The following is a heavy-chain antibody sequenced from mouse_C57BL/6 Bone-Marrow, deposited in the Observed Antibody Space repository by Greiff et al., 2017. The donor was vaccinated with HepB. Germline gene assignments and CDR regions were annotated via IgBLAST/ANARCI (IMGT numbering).Heavy chain of an antibody. V-gene: IGHV5-9-1*02. CDR2: ISSGGDYI. D-gene: IGHD1-1*01. Sequence: EVQVVESGEGLVKPGGSLKLSCAASGFTFSSYAMSWVRQTPEKRLEWVAYISSGGDYIYYADTVKGRFTISRDTARNTLDLQMSSLKSEDTAMYYCTRATTVPFDWYFDVWGTGTTVTVSS. J-gene: IGHJ1*03. CDR3: TRATTVPFDWYFDV. CDR1: GFTFSSYA.